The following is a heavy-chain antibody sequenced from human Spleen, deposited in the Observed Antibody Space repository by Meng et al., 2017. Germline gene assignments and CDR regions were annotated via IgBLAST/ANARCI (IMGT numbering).Heavy chain of an antibody. CDR3: ARDISMIGPEKLVGVDGFDI. CDR2: IWYDGSNK. Sequence: GESLKISCAASGFTFSSYGMHWVRQAPGKGLEWVAVIWYDGSNKYYADSVKGRFTISRDNSKNTLYLQMNSLRAEDTAVYYCARDISMIGPEKLVGVDGFDIWGQGTMVTVSS. CDR1: GFTFSSYG. D-gene: IGHD3-22*01. J-gene: IGHJ3*02. V-gene: IGHV3-33*01.